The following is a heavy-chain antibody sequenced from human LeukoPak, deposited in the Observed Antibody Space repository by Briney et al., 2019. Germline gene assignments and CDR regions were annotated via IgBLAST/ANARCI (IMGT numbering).Heavy chain of an antibody. V-gene: IGHV1-24*01. CDR1: GYSLTALS. CDR3: ATDMVGYCGDVTCYSEAH. CDR2: FDPEVGKT. J-gene: IGHJ4*02. D-gene: IGHD2-21*01. Sequence: ASVKVSCKVSGYSLTALSMHWVRQAPGKGLEWMGGFDPEVGKTMYAEKLDARLTVTDDTSTDTAYMQLSSLRLEDTAVYYCATDMVGYCGDVTCYSEAHWGQGTLVTVSS.